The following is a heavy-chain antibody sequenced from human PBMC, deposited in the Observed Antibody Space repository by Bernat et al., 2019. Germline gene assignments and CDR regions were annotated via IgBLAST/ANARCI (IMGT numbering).Heavy chain of an antibody. D-gene: IGHD1-26*01. CDR1: GFTFSAYP. J-gene: IGHJ4*02. CDR2: IRSNSDYI. CDR3: VRDDMWAFDY. V-gene: IGHV3-21*05. Sequence: EVHLVESGGGLVKPGGPLRLSCAAAGFTFSAYPFNWVRRTPGKGLEWISHIRSNSDYISYGDSVKGRFTISRDNGKNSLYLQMNSLRAEDTAVYYCVRDDMWAFDYWGQGTLVTVSS.